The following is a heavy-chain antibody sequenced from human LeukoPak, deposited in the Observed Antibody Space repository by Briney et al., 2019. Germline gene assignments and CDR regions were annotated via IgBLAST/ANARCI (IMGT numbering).Heavy chain of an antibody. CDR2: INPNSGGT. J-gene: IGHJ4*02. D-gene: IGHD6-13*01. Sequence: ASVKVSCKASGYTFTDYYLHWVRQAPGQGLEWMGWINPNSGGTNYAQTFQGRATMTRDTSITTAYLELSRLRSDDTAVYYCARDRGSSWYVDYWGQGTLVTVSS. CDR1: GYTFTDYY. CDR3: ARDRGSSWYVDY. V-gene: IGHV1-2*02.